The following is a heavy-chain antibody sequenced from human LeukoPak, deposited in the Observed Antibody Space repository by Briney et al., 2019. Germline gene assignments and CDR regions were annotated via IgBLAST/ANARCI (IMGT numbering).Heavy chain of an antibody. Sequence: GGSLRLSCAASGFTFSSCWMSWVRQAPGKGLEWVANIKQDGSEKYYVDSVKGRFTISRDNAKNSLYLQMNSLRAEDTAVYYCARDQTKWEPLRRRNYYYMDVWGKGTTVTVSS. V-gene: IGHV3-7*01. CDR1: GFTFSSCW. J-gene: IGHJ6*03. D-gene: IGHD1-26*01. CDR3: ARDQTKWEPLRRRNYYYMDV. CDR2: IKQDGSEK.